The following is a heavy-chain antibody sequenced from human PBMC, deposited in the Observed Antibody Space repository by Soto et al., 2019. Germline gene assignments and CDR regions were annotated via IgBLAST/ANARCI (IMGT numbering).Heavy chain of an antibody. CDR2: IYYSGST. CDR3: VRLGYSNSAWFDP. J-gene: IGHJ5*02. V-gene: IGHV4-39*01. D-gene: IGHD6-6*01. CDR1: GGSISSSSYY. Sequence: PSETLSLTCTVSGGSISSSSYYWGWIRQPPGKGLEWIGSIYYSGSTYYNPSLKSRVTISVDTSRNQFSLKLSSVTAADTAVYYCVRLGYSNSAWFDPWGQGTLVTVSS.